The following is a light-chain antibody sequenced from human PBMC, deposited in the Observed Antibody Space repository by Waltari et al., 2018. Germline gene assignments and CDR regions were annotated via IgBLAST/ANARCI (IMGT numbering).Light chain of an antibody. CDR3: AAWDDSLSGVL. V-gene: IGLV1-47*01. CDR2: RNN. CDR1: SSNIGSNY. J-gene: IGLJ2*01. Sequence: ISCSGISSNIGSNYVSWYQQLPGPAPKLLIYRNNQRPSGVPDRFSGSKSGTSASLAISGLRSEDEADYYCAAWDDSLSGVLFGGGTKLTV.